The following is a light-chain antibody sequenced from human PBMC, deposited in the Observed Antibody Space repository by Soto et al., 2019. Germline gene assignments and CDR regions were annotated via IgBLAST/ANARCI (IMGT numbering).Light chain of an antibody. CDR3: HQYGRSPT. CDR2: SGS. CDR1: PSVTSSY. J-gene: IGKJ1*01. Sequence: EIVLTQSPDTLSLSPGERATLSCRASPSVTSSYLAWFQHKPGQAPRLLIYSGSIRATGIPDRFSGSGSGTDFTLTISGLEPEDFAVYFCHQYGRSPTFGQGTKVEIK. V-gene: IGKV3-20*01.